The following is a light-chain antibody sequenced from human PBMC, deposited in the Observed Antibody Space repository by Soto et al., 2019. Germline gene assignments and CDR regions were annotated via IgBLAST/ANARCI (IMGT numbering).Light chain of an antibody. J-gene: IGKJ1*01. CDR1: QSIGSN. V-gene: IGKV3-15*01. CDR3: QHYNTWPWT. CDR2: GAS. Sequence: DTLMTQSPATLSVSPGDRATLSCLASQSIGSNLAWYQQKPGQAPKVLMYGASTRQRGIPARFSGSGSETEFTLTISSLQSEDSATYYCQHYNTWPWTFGQGTKVDIK.